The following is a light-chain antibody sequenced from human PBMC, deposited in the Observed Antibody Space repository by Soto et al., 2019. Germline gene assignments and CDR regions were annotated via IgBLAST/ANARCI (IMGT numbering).Light chain of an antibody. J-gene: IGLJ2*01. CDR1: NSDVGGYNL. CDR2: EVR. V-gene: IGLV2-14*01. CDR3: AAWDDSLSGRV. Sequence: QSALTQPASVSGSPGQSITISCTGTNSDVGGYNLVSWYQHHPGKAPKLMIYEVRNRPSGVSNRFSGSKSGNSASLTISGLQAEDEADYYCAAWDDSLSGRVFGGGTKLTVL.